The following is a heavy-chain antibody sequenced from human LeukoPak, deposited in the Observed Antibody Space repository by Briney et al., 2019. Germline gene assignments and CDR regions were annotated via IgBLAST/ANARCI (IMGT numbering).Heavy chain of an antibody. CDR1: GFTFDDYA. D-gene: IGHD3-22*01. J-gene: IGHJ4*02. Sequence: GGSLRLSCAASGFTFDDYAMHWVRQAPAKGLGWVSGISWNNSSIAYADSVKGRFTISRDNSKNKLFLQMNSLRAEDTAVYYCAKDFSSGYYYYWGQGTLVTVSS. CDR3: AKDFSSGYYYY. CDR2: ISWNNSSI. V-gene: IGHV3-9*01.